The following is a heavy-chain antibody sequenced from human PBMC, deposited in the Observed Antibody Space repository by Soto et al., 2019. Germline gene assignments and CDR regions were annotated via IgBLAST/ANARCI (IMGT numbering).Heavy chain of an antibody. CDR3: ARDSYMWNGYPNWLDP. CDR2: ISAYNGNT. J-gene: IGHJ5*02. CDR1: GCTFTSYG. D-gene: IGHD1-1*01. Sequence: ASVKVSCKASGCTFTSYGMSWVRQAPGQGLEWMGWISAYNGNTNYAQKLQGRVTMTTDTSTSTAYMEMRSLRSDDTAVYYCARDSYMWNGYPNWLDPWGQGTMVTVSS. V-gene: IGHV1-18*04.